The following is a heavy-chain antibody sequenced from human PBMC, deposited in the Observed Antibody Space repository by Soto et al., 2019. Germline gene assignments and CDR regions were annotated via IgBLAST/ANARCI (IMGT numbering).Heavy chain of an antibody. Sequence: SVNASCKSSGGTFSSYSISWVRRAPGQGLEWMGGIIPIFGTANYAQKFQGRVTITADESTSTAYMELSSLRSEDTAVYYCARALRSGYYPSGYWGQGTLVTVSS. J-gene: IGHJ4*02. CDR2: IIPIFGTA. D-gene: IGHD3-22*01. CDR1: GGTFSSYS. V-gene: IGHV1-69*13. CDR3: ARALRSGYYPSGY.